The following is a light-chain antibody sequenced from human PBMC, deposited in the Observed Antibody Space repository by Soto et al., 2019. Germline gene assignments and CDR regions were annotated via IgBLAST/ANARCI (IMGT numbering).Light chain of an antibody. Sequence: DIQMTQSPSSLSASVGDRVTITCRSSQSVFKYLHWYQQKPGRAPNLLIFDTSSLRSGVPSRFSGSGSGTDFTLTITSLQHEDFATYYCQQSYYNPTFGQGTKVDI. J-gene: IGKJ1*01. CDR3: QQSYYNPT. CDR1: QSVFKY. V-gene: IGKV1-39*01. CDR2: DTS.